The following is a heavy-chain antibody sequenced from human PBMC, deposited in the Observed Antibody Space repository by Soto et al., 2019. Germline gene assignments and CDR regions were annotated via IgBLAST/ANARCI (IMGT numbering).Heavy chain of an antibody. D-gene: IGHD3-10*01. CDR3: TRDWEITVSTWSFGGF. CDR2: IIPCHGVT. V-gene: IGHV1-69*08. Sequence: QVQLVQSGAEVKKPGSSVKVSCKASGGTFSPYTINWVRQAPGQGLEWMGRIIPCHGVTNYAQKIQARVTITADKSTSTAYMELSGLTFEDTAMYYCTRDWEITVSTWSFGGFWGRGTLVSVSS. J-gene: IGHJ4*02. CDR1: GGTFSPYT.